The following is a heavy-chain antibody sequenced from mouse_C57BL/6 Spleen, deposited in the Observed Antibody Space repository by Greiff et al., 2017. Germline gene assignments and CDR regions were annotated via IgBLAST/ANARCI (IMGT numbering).Heavy chain of an antibody. J-gene: IGHJ3*01. D-gene: IGHD3-2*02. CDR1: GYTFTSYW. Sequence: QVQLQQPGAELVKPGASVKMSCKASGYTFTSYWITWVKQRPGQGLEWIGDIYPGSGSTNYNEKFKGKATLTVDTSSSTAYLQLSSLTSEDSAVYYCAREGGSGYWFAYWGQGTLVTVSA. CDR2: IYPGSGST. CDR3: AREGGSGYWFAY. V-gene: IGHV1-55*01.